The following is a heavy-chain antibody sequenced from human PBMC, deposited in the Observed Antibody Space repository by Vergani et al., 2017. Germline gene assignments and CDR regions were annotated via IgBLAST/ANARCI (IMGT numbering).Heavy chain of an antibody. J-gene: IGHJ4*02. CDR3: ASCSGRWLPPDY. V-gene: IGHV3-30-3*01. CDR1: GFTFSSYA. Sequence: VQLVESGGGLVQPGGSLRLSCAASGFTFSSYAMHWVRQAPGKGLEWVAVISFDGSNIYYADSVKGRFTISRDNSKNTLYLQMNSLRSEDTAVYYCASCSGRWLPPDYWGQGTLVTVSS. CDR2: ISFDGSNI. D-gene: IGHD5-24*01.